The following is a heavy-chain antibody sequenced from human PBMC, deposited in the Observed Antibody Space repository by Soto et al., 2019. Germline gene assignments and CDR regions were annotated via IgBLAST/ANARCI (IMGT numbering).Heavy chain of an antibody. CDR1: GFTFSSYS. D-gene: IGHD3-10*01. J-gene: IGHJ3*02. CDR2: ISSSSSYI. V-gene: IGHV3-21*01. CDR3: ARDSLVGGVSGVFDI. Sequence: GGSLRLSCAASGFTFSSYSMNWVRQAPGKGLEWVSSISSSSSYIYYADSVKGRFTISRDKAKNSLYLQMNSLRAEDTAVYYYARDSLVGGVSGVFDIWGKGKMVPVSS.